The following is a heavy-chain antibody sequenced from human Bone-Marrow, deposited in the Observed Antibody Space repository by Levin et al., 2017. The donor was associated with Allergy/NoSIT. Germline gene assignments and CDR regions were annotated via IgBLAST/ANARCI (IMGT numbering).Heavy chain of an antibody. V-gene: IGHV2-5*02. J-gene: IGHJ2*01. CDR1: GFSLNTDGVG. CDR2: IYWDDEQ. D-gene: IGHD3-10*01. Sequence: SGPTLVKPTQTLTLTCTFSGFSLNTDGVGVGWIRQPPGKALEWLAVIYWDDEQGYSPSLKNRLTITNNAPQNQVVLTMTNMDPMDSATYYCARRNRVRGVITSYWYFEFWGRGTLVTVSS. CDR3: ARRNRVRGVITSYWYFEF.